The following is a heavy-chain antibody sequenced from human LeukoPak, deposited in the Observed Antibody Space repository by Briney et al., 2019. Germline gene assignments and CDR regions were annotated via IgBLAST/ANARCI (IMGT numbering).Heavy chain of an antibody. V-gene: IGHV4-39*01. Sequence: SSETLSLTCTVSGGSISSSSYYWGWIRQPPGKGLEWIGSIYYSGSTYYNPSLKSRVTISVDTSKNQFSLKLSSVTAADTAVCYCASGGYYDSILPHYWGQGTLVTVSS. CDR2: IYYSGST. CDR3: ASGGYYDSILPHY. D-gene: IGHD3-22*01. J-gene: IGHJ4*02. CDR1: GGSISSSSYY.